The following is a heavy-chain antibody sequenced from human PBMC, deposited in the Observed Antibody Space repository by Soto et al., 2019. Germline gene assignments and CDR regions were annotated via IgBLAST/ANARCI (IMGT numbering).Heavy chain of an antibody. D-gene: IGHD2-15*01. V-gene: IGHV5-51*01. CDR3: ARHAIYCSGGRCYSSTYYYYYMDV. Sequence: GESLKISCKGSGYSFTSYWIGWVRQMPGKGLEWMGIIYPGDSDTRYSPSFQGQVTISADKSISTAYLQWSSLKASDTAMYYCARHAIYCSGGRCYSSTYYYYYMDVWGKGTTVTVSS. CDR1: GYSFTSYW. CDR2: IYPGDSDT. J-gene: IGHJ6*03.